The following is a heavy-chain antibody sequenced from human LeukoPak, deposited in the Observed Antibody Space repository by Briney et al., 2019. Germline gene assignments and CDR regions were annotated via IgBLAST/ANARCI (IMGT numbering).Heavy chain of an antibody. CDR3: TSSGYEGYYYYHYGMDV. J-gene: IGHJ6*02. V-gene: IGHV3-73*01. D-gene: IGHD5-12*01. CDR1: GFTFSGSA. CDR2: IRSKANSYAT. Sequence: GGSLKLSCAASGFTFSGSAMHWVRQASGKGLEWVGRIRSKANSYATAYAASVKGRFTISRDDSKNTAYLQMNSLKTEDTAVYYCTSSGYEGYYYYHYGMDVWGQGTTVTVSS.